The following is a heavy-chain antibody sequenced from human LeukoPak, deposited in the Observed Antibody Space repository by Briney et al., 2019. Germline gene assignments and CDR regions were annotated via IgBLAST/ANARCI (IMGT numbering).Heavy chain of an antibody. CDR3: ASASDILLLSVAMNDY. J-gene: IGHJ4*02. CDR2: IYYSGST. CDR1: GGSISSSSYY. Sequence: SETLSLTCTVSGGSISSSSYYWGWIRQPPGKGLEWIGSIYYSGSTYYNPSLKSRVTISVDTSKNQFSVKLSSVTAADTAVYYCASASDILLLSVAMNDYWGQGTLVTVSS. D-gene: IGHD3-9*01. V-gene: IGHV4-39*07.